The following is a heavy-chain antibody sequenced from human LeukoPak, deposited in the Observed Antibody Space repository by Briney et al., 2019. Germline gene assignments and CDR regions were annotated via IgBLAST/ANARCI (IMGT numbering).Heavy chain of an antibody. CDR3: ARDKIPKTGTTSGFDP. CDR2: IIPIFGTA. D-gene: IGHD1-7*01. J-gene: IGHJ5*02. V-gene: IGHV1-69*05. Sequence: GASVKVSCKASGGTFSSYAISWVRQAPGQGLEWMGGIIPIFGTANYAQKFQGRVTITTDESTSTAHMELSSLRSEDTAVYYCARDKIPKTGTTSGFDPWGQGTLVTVSS. CDR1: GGTFSSYA.